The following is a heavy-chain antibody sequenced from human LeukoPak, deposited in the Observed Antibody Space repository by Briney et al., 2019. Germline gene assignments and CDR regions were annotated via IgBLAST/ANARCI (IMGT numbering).Heavy chain of an antibody. CDR3: ARHGSGSYGTIAHFDY. V-gene: IGHV4-39*07. CDR2: IYYSGST. J-gene: IGHJ4*02. D-gene: IGHD3-10*01. CDR1: GGSISSSSYY. Sequence: PSETLSLTCTVSGGSISSSSYYWGWIRQPPGKGLEWIGSIYYSGSTYYNPSLKSRVTISVDTSKNQFSLKLSSVTAADTAVYYCARHGSGSYGTIAHFDYWGQGTLVTVSS.